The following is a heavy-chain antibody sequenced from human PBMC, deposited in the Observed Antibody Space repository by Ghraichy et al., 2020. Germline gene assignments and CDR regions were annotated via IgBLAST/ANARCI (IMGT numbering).Heavy chain of an antibody. D-gene: IGHD3-10*01. J-gene: IGHJ4*02. CDR2: FYHSGST. CDR3: ARVGYSGSGSSLYVDS. CDR1: GYSISSGYY. V-gene: IGHV4-38-2*02. Sequence: SETLSLTCTVSGYSISSGYYWGWIRQPPGKGLEWIVSFYHSGSTYSNPSLKSRVTISVDTSKNQFSLKLSSVTAADTVVYFCARVGYSGSGSSLYVDSGGQGTLVTVSS.